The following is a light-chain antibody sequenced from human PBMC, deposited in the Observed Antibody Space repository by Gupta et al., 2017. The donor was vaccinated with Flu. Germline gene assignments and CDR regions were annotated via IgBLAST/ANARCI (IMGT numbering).Light chain of an antibody. CDR3: QQDDSTPYT. V-gene: IGKV4-1*01. Sequence: SLGERATINCKSSQSGLHSSNNKNYLAWFQQKAGQPPKLLIYWASTRESGVPDRFSGSGSGTDFTLTISSLQAEDVAVYYCQQDDSTPYTFGQGTKVEIK. CDR1: QSGLHSSNNKNY. CDR2: WAS. J-gene: IGKJ2*01.